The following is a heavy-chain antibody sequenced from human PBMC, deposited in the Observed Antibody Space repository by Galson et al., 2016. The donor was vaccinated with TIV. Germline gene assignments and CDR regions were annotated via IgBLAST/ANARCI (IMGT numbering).Heavy chain of an antibody. J-gene: IGHJ4*02. D-gene: IGHD6-19*01. CDR1: GFTFSNYA. CDR3: VRDLQQWIFDY. V-gene: IGHV3-30*04. CDR2: ISYDDGSNQ. Sequence: SLRLSCAASGFTFSNYAMHWVRQAPGKGLEWVAVISYDDGSNQFYADSLKGRFTISKDNSKNTLYLQMNSLRAEDTAVYYCVRDLQQWIFDYWGQGTLVTVSS.